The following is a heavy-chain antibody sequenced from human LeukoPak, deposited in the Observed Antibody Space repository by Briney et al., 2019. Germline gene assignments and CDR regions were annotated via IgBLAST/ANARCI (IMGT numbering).Heavy chain of an antibody. V-gene: IGHV4-59*13. CDR2: IFYRGRT. CDR3: ARDSRDAFDI. J-gene: IGHJ3*02. Sequence: SETLSLTCTVSGGSISSYYWSWIRQPPGKGLEWMGYIFYRGRTNYNPPLKSRVPISVDTSKKQFSLKLSSVTAADKAVSYYARDSRDAFDIWGQGTMVTVSS. CDR1: GGSISSYY.